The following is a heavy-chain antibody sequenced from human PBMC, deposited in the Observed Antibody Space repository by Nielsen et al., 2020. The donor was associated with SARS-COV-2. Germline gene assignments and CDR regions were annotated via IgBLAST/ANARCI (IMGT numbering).Heavy chain of an antibody. CDR3: AKDPATIVATIGGFDY. Sequence: GESLKISCAASGFTFSSYAMSWVRQAPGKGLEWVSAISGSGGSTYYADSVKGRFTISRDNSKNTLYLQMNSLRAEDTAVYYCAKDPATIVATIGGFDYWGQGTLVTVSS. D-gene: IGHD5-12*01. CDR2: ISGSGGST. CDR1: GFTFSSYA. V-gene: IGHV3-23*01. J-gene: IGHJ4*02.